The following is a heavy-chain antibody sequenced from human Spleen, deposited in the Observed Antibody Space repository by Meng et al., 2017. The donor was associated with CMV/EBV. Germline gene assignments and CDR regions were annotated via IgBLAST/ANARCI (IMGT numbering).Heavy chain of an antibody. J-gene: IGHJ6*02. V-gene: IGHV4-59*01. Sequence: SETLSLTCAVYGGSFSGYYWSWIRQPPGKGLEWIGYIYYSGSTNYNPSLKSRVTISVDTSKNQFSLKLSSVTAADTAVYYCARIVPVRYYYYGMDVWGQGTTVTVSS. D-gene: IGHD2-2*01. CDR2: IYYSGST. CDR1: GGSFSGYY. CDR3: ARIVPVRYYYYGMDV.